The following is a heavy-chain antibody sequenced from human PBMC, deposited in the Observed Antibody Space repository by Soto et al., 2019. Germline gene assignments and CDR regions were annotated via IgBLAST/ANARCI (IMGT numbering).Heavy chain of an antibody. CDR3: ATHLKTTVTAYWYFDL. V-gene: IGHV4-34*01. Sequence: QVHLQQWGAGLLKPSETLSLTCAVYGGSFSGYRWSWIRQPPGKGLEWIGEIDHRGSTNFNPSLKSRVTISVETSKNQFSLKLTSVTAADTAVYYCATHLKTTVTAYWYFDLWGRGTLVTVSS. CDR2: IDHRGST. J-gene: IGHJ2*01. CDR1: GGSFSGYR. D-gene: IGHD4-17*01.